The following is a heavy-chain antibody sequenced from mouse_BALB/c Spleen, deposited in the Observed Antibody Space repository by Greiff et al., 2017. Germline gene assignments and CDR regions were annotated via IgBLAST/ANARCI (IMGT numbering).Heavy chain of an antibody. Sequence: EVKLVESGGGLVQPGGSLKLSCAASGFTFSSYGMSWVRQTPDKRLELVATISSGGSYTYYPDSVKGRFTISRDNAKNTLYLQMSSLKSEDTAMYYCTREGSSGYHAMDYWGQGTSVTVSS. J-gene: IGHJ4*01. CDR1: GFTFSSYG. D-gene: IGHD3-1*01. CDR3: TREGSSGYHAMDY. V-gene: IGHV5-6*03. CDR2: ISSGGSYT.